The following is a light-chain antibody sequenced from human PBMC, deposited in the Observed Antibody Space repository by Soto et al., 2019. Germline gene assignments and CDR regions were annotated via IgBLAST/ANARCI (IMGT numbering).Light chain of an antibody. V-gene: IGKV1-39*01. CDR2: AAS. J-gene: IGKJ2*01. Sequence: DIQMTQSPSSLSASVGDRVTITCRASESIRDFLSWYQQKPRKPPQLLIFAASTLHHGVPSRFSGSASGTDFTLTISSLQPEDFAAYYCQQSYSAPYTFGQGTNLEIK. CDR3: QQSYSAPYT. CDR1: ESIRDF.